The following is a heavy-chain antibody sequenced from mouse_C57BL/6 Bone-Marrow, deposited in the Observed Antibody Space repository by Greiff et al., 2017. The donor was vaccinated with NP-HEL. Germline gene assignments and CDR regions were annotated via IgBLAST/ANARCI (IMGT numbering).Heavy chain of an antibody. D-gene: IGHD3-2*02. V-gene: IGHV5-9-1*02. J-gene: IGHJ4*01. CDR3: TREESSGYDYAMDY. Sequence: EVKLVESGEGLVKPGGSLKLSCAASGFTFSSYAMSWVRQTPEKRLEWVAYISSGGDYIYYADTVKGRFTISRDNARNTLYLQMSRLKSEDTAMYYCTREESSGYDYAMDYWGQGTSVTVSS. CDR1: GFTFSSYA. CDR2: ISSGGDYI.